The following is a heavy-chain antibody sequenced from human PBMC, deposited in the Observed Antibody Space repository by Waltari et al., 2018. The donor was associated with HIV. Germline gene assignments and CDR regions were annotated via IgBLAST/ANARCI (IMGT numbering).Heavy chain of an antibody. D-gene: IGHD5-12*01. CDR3: AKDRHSGYDWILYFDY. V-gene: IGHV3-30*18. CDR1: GFTFSSYG. CDR2: ISYDGSNK. J-gene: IGHJ4*02. Sequence: QVQLVESGGGVVQPGRSLRLSCAASGFTFSSYGMHWVRQAPGTGLEWVAVISYDGSNKYYADSVKGRVTISRDNSKNTLYLQMNSLRAEDTAVYYCAKDRHSGYDWILYFDYWGQGTLVTVSS.